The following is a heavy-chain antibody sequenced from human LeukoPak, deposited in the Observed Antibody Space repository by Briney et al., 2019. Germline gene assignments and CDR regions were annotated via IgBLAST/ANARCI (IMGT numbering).Heavy chain of an antibody. Sequence: GGSLRLSCAASGFTFSSYSMNWVRQAPGKGLEWVSSISSSNNYIYYADSVKGRFTISRDNSKNTLYLQMNSLRAEDTAVYYCARDPNYGDFYFDYWGQGTLVTVSS. CDR1: GFTFSSYS. CDR2: ISSSNNYI. D-gene: IGHD4-17*01. CDR3: ARDPNYGDFYFDY. V-gene: IGHV3-21*01. J-gene: IGHJ4*02.